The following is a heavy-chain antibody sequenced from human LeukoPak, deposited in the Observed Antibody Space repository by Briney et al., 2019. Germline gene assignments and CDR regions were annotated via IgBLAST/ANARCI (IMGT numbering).Heavy chain of an antibody. Sequence: SETLSLTCTVSGCSISSYYWSWIRQPPGKGLEWIGYIYYSGSTNYNPSLKSRVTISVDTSKNQFSLKLSSVTAADTAVYYCARAYGSGYDAFDIWGQGTMVTVSS. D-gene: IGHD6-19*01. CDR1: GCSISSYY. CDR3: ARAYGSGYDAFDI. CDR2: IYYSGST. J-gene: IGHJ3*02. V-gene: IGHV4-59*01.